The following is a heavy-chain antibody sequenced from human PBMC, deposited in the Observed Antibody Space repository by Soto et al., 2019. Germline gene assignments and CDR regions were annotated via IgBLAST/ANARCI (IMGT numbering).Heavy chain of an antibody. CDR3: ARDLLGSRGTLNECFAS. CDR2: TYYRSKWYN. J-gene: IGHJ4*02. CDR1: VDSVSSNSAA. D-gene: IGHD1-1*01. V-gene: IGHV6-1*01. Sequence: QTLSLSCAISVDSVSSNSAACDWIRQSRSRGLEWLGRTYYRSKWYNDYAVSVKSRITINPDTSKNQFSLQLNSVPPEDTAVYYCARDLLGSRGTLNECFASWGQGTLATVSS.